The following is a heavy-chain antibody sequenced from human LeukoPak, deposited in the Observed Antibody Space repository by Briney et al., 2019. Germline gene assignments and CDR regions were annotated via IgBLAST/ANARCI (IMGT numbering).Heavy chain of an antibody. CDR3: AIGYCSSTSCPVGY. CDR1: GGSISSYY. CDR2: IYYSGST. Sequence: SETLSLTCTVSGGSISSYYWSWIRQPPGKGLEWIGYIYYSGSTNYNPFLKSRVTISVDTSKNQFSLKLSSVTAADTAVYYCAIGYCSSTSCPVGYWGQGTLVTVSS. J-gene: IGHJ4*02. D-gene: IGHD2-2*03. V-gene: IGHV4-59*08.